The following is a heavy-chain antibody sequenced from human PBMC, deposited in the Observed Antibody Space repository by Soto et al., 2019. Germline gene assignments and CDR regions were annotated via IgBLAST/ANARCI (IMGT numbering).Heavy chain of an antibody. CDR1: GFAFSPYG. CDR3: AKVGISGTKYFEY. J-gene: IGHJ4*02. Sequence: EVQLLESGGGLAQPGGSLRLSCAASGFAFSPYGMSWVRQAPGKGLEWVSSITSTGGTTYYADSVKGRFTISRDNSKNALYLQMTSLRAEDTAVYYCAKVGISGTKYFEYWGQGTLVTVSS. V-gene: IGHV3-23*01. CDR2: ITSTGGTT. D-gene: IGHD1-20*01.